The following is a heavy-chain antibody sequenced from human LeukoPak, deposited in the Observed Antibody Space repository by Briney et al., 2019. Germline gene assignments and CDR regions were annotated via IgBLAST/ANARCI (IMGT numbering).Heavy chain of an antibody. CDR3: ARAPVGSGWYYFDY. CDR2: IYHSGGA. V-gene: IGHV4-61*01. D-gene: IGHD6-19*01. Sequence: PSETPSLTCTVSGGSVSSNTYYWSWIRQPPGKGLEWIGYIYHSGGANYNPSLKSRVTISVDTSKNQFSLKLRSVTAADTAVYYCARAPVGSGWYYFDYWGQGTLVTVSS. CDR1: GGSVSSNTYY. J-gene: IGHJ4*02.